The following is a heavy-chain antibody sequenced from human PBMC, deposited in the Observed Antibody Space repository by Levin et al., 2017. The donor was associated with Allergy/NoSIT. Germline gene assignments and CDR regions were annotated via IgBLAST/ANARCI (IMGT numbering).Heavy chain of an antibody. J-gene: IGHJ5*02. CDR1: GYAFSSYG. CDR2: ISGYDGRT. D-gene: IGHD3-22*01. Sequence: PGASVKVSCKASGYAFSSYGISWVRQAPGQGPEWMAWISGYDGRTNFAQRFQGRVTVTIDTSANTADMELRSLRSDDTAVYYCARDFYERSDYWDDCFDPWGQGTLVTVSS. V-gene: IGHV1-18*01. CDR3: ARDFYERSDYWDDCFDP.